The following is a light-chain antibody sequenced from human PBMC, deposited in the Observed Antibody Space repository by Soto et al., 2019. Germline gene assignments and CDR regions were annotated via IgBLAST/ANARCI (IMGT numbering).Light chain of an antibody. CDR3: SSYAGITNPNFV. Sequence: QSALTQPPSASGSPGQSVTISCTGTSSDVGGYNYVSWYQQHPGKAPKLMIYEVNKRPSGVPDRFSGSKSGNTASPTVSGLQAEDEADYYCSSYAGITNPNFVFGTGTKVTVL. CDR1: SSDVGGYNY. CDR2: EVN. V-gene: IGLV2-8*01. J-gene: IGLJ1*01.